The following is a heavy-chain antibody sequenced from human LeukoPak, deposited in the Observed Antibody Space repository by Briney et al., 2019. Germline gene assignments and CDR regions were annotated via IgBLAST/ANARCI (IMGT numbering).Heavy chain of an antibody. J-gene: IGHJ5*02. V-gene: IGHV3-23*01. CDR1: GFTFSSYA. CDR2: ISGSGGST. D-gene: IGHD3-10*01. CDR3: AKDRFVEPSGRGSNWFDP. Sequence: PGGSLRLSCAASGFTFSSYAMSWVRQAPGKGLEWVSAISGSGGSTYYADSVKGRFTISGDNSKNTLYLQMNSLRAEDTAVYYCAKDRFVEPSGRGSNWFDPWGQGTLVTVSS.